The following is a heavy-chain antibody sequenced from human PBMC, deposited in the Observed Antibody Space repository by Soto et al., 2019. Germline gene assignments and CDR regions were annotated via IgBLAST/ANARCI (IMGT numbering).Heavy chain of an antibody. CDR1: GDSVSSNRAA. CDR2: TYYRSKWYH. CDR3: ARASPRGWNYVLYYYMDV. V-gene: IGHV6-1*01. D-gene: IGHD1-7*01. J-gene: IGHJ6*03. Sequence: SQTLSLTCAISGDSVSSNRAAWNWIRQSPSRGLEWLGRTYYRSKWYHDYAVSVQSRVTINPDTSKNQFSLQLNSVTPEDTAVYYCARASPRGWNYVLYYYMDVWSKGTTVTVSS.